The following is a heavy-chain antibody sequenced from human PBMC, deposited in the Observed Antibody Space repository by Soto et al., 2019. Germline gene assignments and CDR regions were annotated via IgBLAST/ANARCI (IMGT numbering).Heavy chain of an antibody. Sequence: ASVKVSCKASGGTFSSYAISWVRQAPGQGLEWMGGIIPIFGTANYAQKFQGRVTITADESTSTAYMELSSLRSEDTAVYYCARVGVASASYSFYFDYWGRGILVTVSS. J-gene: IGHJ4*02. CDR1: GGTFSSYA. V-gene: IGHV1-69*13. CDR3: ARVGVASASYSFYFDY. D-gene: IGHD3-10*01. CDR2: IIPIFGTA.